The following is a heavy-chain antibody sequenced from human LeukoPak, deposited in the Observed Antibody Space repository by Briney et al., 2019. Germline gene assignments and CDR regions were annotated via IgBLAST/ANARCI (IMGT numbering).Heavy chain of an antibody. Sequence: GASVKVSCKASGGTFSSYAISWVRQAPGQGLEWMGGIIPIFGTANYPQKFQGRVTITADKSTSTAYMELSSLRSEDTAVYYCAMGYSSSWYFSYYYYYMDVWGKGTTVTVSS. J-gene: IGHJ6*03. CDR3: AMGYSSSWYFSYYYYYMDV. D-gene: IGHD6-13*01. CDR1: GGTFSSYA. CDR2: IIPIFGTA. V-gene: IGHV1-69*06.